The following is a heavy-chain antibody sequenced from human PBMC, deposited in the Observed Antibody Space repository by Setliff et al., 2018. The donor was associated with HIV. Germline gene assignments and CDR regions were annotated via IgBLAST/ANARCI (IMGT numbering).Heavy chain of an antibody. CDR2: ISAYNGNT. J-gene: IGHJ3*02. CDR1: GYTFTNCG. CDR3: ARDRLTAGKYCSDSRCDDAFDI. Sequence: GASVKVSCKAPGYTFTNCGISWVRQAPGQGLEWVGWISAYNGNTNYAQKFQGRVTMTTDTSTYKAFMELRSLKSDDTAVYYCARDRLTAGKYCSDSRCDDAFDIWGQGTMVTVSS. D-gene: IGHD2-15*01. V-gene: IGHV1-18*01.